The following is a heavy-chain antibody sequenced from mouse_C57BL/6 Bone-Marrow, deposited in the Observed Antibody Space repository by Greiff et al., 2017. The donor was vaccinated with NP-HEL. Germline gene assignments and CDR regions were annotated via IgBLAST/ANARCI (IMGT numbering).Heavy chain of an antibody. CDR1: GFSLTSYA. Sequence: VHLVESGPGLVAPSQSLSITCTVSGFSLTSYAISWVRQPPGKGLEWLGVIWTGGGTNYNSALKSRLSISKDNSKSQVFLKMNSLQTDDTARYDCATHDGYYSAWFAYWGQGTLVTVSA. D-gene: IGHD2-3*01. CDR2: IWTGGGT. V-gene: IGHV2-9-1*01. J-gene: IGHJ3*01. CDR3: ATHDGYYSAWFAY.